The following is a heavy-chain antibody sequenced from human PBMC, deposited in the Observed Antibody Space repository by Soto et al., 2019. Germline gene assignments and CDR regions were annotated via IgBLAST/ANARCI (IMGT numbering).Heavy chain of an antibody. CDR1: GGSISSGGYY. CDR3: ARDPQGSIAARPFPNWFDP. CDR2: IYYSGST. D-gene: IGHD6-6*01. Sequence: SETLSLTCTVSGGSISSGGYYWSWIRQHPGKGLEWIGYIYYSGSTYYNPSLKSRVTISVDTSKNQFSLKLSSVTAADTAVYYCARDPQGSIAARPFPNWFDPWGQGTLVTVSS. J-gene: IGHJ5*02. V-gene: IGHV4-31*03.